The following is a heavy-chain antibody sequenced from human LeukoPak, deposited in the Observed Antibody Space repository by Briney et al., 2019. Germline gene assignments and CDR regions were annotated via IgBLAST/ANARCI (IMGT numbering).Heavy chain of an antibody. CDR1: GGSFSDYY. D-gene: IGHD3-3*02. CDR3: ASAPRIFGVALDY. CDR2: INHSGST. V-gene: IGHV4-34*01. Sequence: SETLSLTCAVYGGSFSDYYWNCVRQPPGKGLEWIGEINHSGSTNYHPSLKSRVTISVDTSKNQFSLKLSSVTAADTAVYYCASAPRIFGVALDYWGQGTLVTVSS. J-gene: IGHJ4*02.